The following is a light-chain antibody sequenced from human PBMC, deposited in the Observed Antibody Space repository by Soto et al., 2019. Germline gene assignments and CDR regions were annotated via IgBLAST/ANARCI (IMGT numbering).Light chain of an antibody. CDR1: SSNIGSNT. V-gene: IGLV1-44*01. CDR3: AAWDDSLNGPV. CDR2: SNN. Sequence: QLVLTQPPSASGTPGQRVTISCSGSSSNIGSNTVNWYQLLPGTAPKLLIYSNNQRPSGVPDRFSGSKSGTSASLAISGLQSEDEADYYCAAWDDSLNGPVFGGGTQLTV. J-gene: IGLJ3*02.